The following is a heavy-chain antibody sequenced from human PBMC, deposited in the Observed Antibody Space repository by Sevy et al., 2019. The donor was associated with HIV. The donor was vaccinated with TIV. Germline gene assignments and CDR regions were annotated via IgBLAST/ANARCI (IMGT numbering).Heavy chain of an antibody. CDR1: GFTFSSFA. D-gene: IGHD5-18*01. V-gene: IGHV3-23*01. J-gene: IGHJ4*02. CDR2: ISGSGDYT. Sequence: GGSLRLSCAASGFTFSSFAMGWVRQAPGKGLDWISVISGSGDYTYYADSVKGRFSISRDNSKNTLFLQMNSLSVEDTAIFYCAKKMGGGSGMAFLVDYWGQGTLVTVSS. CDR3: AKKMGGGSGMAFLVDY.